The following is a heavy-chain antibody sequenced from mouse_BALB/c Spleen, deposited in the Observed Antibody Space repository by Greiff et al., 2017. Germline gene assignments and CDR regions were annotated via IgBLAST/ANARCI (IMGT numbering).Heavy chain of an antibody. J-gene: IGHJ3*01. CDR2: ISSGGSYT. Sequence: DVMLVESGGGLVKPGGSLKLSCAASGFTFSSYAMSWVRQSPEKRLEWVAEISSGGSYTYYPDTVTGRFTISRDNAKNTLYLEMSSLRSEDTAMYYCASPNWDVRAYWGQGTLVTVSA. CDR3: ASPNWDVRAY. CDR1: GFTFSSYA. V-gene: IGHV5-9-4*01. D-gene: IGHD4-1*01.